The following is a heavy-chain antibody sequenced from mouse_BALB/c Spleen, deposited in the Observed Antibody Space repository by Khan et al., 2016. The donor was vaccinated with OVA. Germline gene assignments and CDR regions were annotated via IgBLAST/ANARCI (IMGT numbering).Heavy chain of an antibody. CDR1: GFNIKDKD. CDR2: IDPGNGNT. Sequence: VQLKQSGAELVKPGASVKLSCTASGFNIKDKDMHWVKQRPEQGLEWIGRIDPGNGNTEYDAKFQGKATITADTSSNTAYLQLSSLTSEDTAVXYGGKWARGYWGQCPTLTVSS. V-gene: IGHV14-3*02. J-gene: IGHJ2*01. CDR3: GKWARGY.